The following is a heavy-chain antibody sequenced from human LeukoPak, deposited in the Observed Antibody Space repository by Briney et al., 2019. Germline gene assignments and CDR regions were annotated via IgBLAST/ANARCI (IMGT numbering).Heavy chain of an antibody. J-gene: IGHJ3*02. CDR2: ISWNSGSL. CDR1: GFTFDDYA. V-gene: IGHV3-9*03. D-gene: IGHD4-17*01. Sequence: GGSLRLSCSASGFTFDDYAMHWVRQVPGKGLEWVSGISWNSGSLAYADSVKGRFTISRDNAKNSLYLQMNSLRAEDMALYYCRKGRTAVTPDAFDIWGQGTMVTVSS. CDR3: RKGRTAVTPDAFDI.